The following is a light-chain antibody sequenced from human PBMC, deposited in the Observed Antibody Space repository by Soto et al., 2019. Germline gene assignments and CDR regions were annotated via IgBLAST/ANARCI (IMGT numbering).Light chain of an antibody. CDR3: SLYTSSSTLGV. Sequence: QSALTQPASVSGSPGQSITISCTGTSSDVGGYNYVSWYQQHPGKAPKLMIYDVSHRPSGVSNRFSGSKSGNTASLTISGLQAEDEADYYCSLYTSSSTLGVFGGGTKLTVL. CDR2: DVS. CDR1: SSDVGGYNY. V-gene: IGLV2-14*01. J-gene: IGLJ2*01.